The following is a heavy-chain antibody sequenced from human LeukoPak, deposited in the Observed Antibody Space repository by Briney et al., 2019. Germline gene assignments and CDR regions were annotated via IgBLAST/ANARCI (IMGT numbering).Heavy chain of an antibody. J-gene: IGHJ5*02. V-gene: IGHV3-9*01. CDR1: GFTFDDYA. CDR3: AKGGGLGERISSVDNWFDP. Sequence: PGGSLRLSCAASGFTFDDYAMHWVRQAPGKGLEWVSGISWNSGSIGYADSVKGRFTISRDNAKNSLYLQMNSLRAEDTALYYCAKGGGLGERISSVDNWFDPWGQGTLVTVSS. D-gene: IGHD3-16*01. CDR2: ISWNSGSI.